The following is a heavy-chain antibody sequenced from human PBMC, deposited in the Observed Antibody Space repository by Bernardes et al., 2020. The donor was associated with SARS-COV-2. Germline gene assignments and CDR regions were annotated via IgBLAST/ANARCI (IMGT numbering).Heavy chain of an antibody. CDR2: IFFRGTT. CDR1: GGSIISSSYY. V-gene: IGHV4-39*07. J-gene: IGHJ6*02. CDR3: ARAPRITIFGVVSSMDV. D-gene: IGHD3-3*01. Sequence: SETLSLTCTVSGGSIISSSYYWGWIRQSPGKGLEWIGSIFFRGTTYYNPSLKSRVAMSVDTSKNQFSLKLSSVTAADTAVYYCARAPRITIFGVVSSMDVWGQGTTVTVSS.